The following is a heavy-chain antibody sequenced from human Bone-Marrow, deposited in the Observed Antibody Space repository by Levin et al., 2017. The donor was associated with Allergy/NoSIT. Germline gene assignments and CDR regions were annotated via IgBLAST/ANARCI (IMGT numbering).Heavy chain of an antibody. CDR1: GFTFSDSY. CDR3: ARDAESSTSFAH. V-gene: IGHV3-11*01. J-gene: IGHJ5*02. Sequence: SGGSLRLSCTASGFTFSDSYMSWIRQAPEKGPEWLSYISDSGTTLYYADSVKGRFTISRDNAKNLLYLEMRSLRAEDTAVYYCARDAESSTSFAHWGQGTLVTVSS. D-gene: IGHD2-2*01. CDR2: ISDSGTTL.